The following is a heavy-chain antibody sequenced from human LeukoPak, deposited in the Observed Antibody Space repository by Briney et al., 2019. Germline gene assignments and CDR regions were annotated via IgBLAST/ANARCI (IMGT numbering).Heavy chain of an antibody. V-gene: IGHV1-46*01. D-gene: IGHD5-12*01. J-gene: IGHJ4*02. CDR1: GYILTSYH. CDR3: ARAPLYSGYDLTIDF. CDR2: INPNGGST. Sequence: WASVKVSCKASGYILTSYHMHWVRQAPGQGLEWMGIINPNGGSTTYAQKFQGRVIMTRDTSTSTVYMELSSLRSEDTAVYYCARAPLYSGYDLTIDFWGQGSLVTVSS.